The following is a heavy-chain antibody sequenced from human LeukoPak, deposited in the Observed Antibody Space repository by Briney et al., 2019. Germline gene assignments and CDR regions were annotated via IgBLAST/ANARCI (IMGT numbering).Heavy chain of an antibody. Sequence: GSLRLSCAASGFTFSRYAMHWVRQAPGKGLEWVALLSYDGGGQYYADSVKGRFTISRDISKNTVYLQTSSLRVEDTAVYYCAKSQFGGVFDGFDIWGQGTMVTVSS. V-gene: IGHV3-30-3*02. CDR3: AKSQFGGVFDGFDI. CDR2: LSYDGGGQ. D-gene: IGHD3-16*01. J-gene: IGHJ3*02. CDR1: GFTFSRYA.